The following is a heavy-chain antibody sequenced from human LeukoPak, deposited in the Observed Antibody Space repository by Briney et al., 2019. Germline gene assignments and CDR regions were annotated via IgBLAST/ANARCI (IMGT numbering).Heavy chain of an antibody. CDR1: GFTFSNYW. Sequence: PGGSLRLSCAASGFTFSNYWMHWVRQAPGKGLVWVSRINTDGSSTSYVDSVKGRFTISRDNAKNMLYLQMNSLRAEDTAVYYCARDRYSGSYPLDVWGKGTTVTVSS. D-gene: IGHD1-26*01. J-gene: IGHJ6*04. CDR3: ARDRYSGSYPLDV. V-gene: IGHV3-74*01. CDR2: INTDGSST.